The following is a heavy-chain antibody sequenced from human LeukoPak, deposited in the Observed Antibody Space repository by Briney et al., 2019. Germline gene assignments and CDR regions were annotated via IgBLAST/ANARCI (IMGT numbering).Heavy chain of an antibody. D-gene: IGHD6-13*01. CDR1: GYTLTELS. CDR3: ARAMYSSSWAPFDY. V-gene: IGHV1-46*01. Sequence: ASVKVSCKVSGYTLTELSMHWVRQAPGQGLEWMGIINPSGGGTSYAQKFQGRVTLIRDTSTSTVYMELSSLRSEDTAIYYCARAMYSSSWAPFDYWGQGTLVTVSS. CDR2: INPSGGGT. J-gene: IGHJ4*02.